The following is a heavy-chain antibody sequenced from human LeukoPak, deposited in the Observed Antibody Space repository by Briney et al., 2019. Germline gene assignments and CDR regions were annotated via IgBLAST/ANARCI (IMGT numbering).Heavy chain of an antibody. V-gene: IGHV4-39*07. Sequence: SSETLSLTCTVSGGSIRSSSYYWDWIRQPPGKGLEWIGSIYYSGSTYYNPSLKSRVTISVDTSKNQFSLKLSSVTAADTAVYYCARGGLNKVGAYRYSDAFDIWGQGTMVTVSS. CDR1: GGSIRSSSYY. D-gene: IGHD1-26*01. CDR3: ARGGLNKVGAYRYSDAFDI. J-gene: IGHJ3*02. CDR2: IYYSGST.